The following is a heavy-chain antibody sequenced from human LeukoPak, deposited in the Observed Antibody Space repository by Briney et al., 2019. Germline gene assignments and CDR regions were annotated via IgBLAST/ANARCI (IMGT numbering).Heavy chain of an antibody. V-gene: IGHV3-33*06. CDR2: IWHDGNNK. CDR3: AKDWGYTTMVSYYFDY. D-gene: IGHD5-18*01. CDR1: GFTFSGYG. Sequence: GGSLRLSCAASGFTFSGYGMHWVRQAPDKGLEWVAVIWHDGNNKYYAESVKGGFPISRDNSKNTLYLQMNSLRAEDTAVYYCAKDWGYTTMVSYYFDYWGQGALVTVSS. J-gene: IGHJ4*02.